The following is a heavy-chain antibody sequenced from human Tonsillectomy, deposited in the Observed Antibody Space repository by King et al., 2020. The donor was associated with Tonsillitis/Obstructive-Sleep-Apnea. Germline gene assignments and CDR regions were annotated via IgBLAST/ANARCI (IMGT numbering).Heavy chain of an antibody. CDR1: GGSFSDYY. CDR3: ARGGSSSSLYYYYMDV. V-gene: IGHV4-34*01. CDR2: ISHSGIT. J-gene: IGHJ6*03. Sequence: VQLQQWGAGLLKPSETLSLTCAVYGGSFSDYYWSWIRQPPGKGLEWIGEISHSGITNYNPSLKSRVTISVDTSKNQFSLKRSSMTAADTAVYYCARGGSSSSLYYYYMDVWGKGTTVTVSS. D-gene: IGHD6-13*01.